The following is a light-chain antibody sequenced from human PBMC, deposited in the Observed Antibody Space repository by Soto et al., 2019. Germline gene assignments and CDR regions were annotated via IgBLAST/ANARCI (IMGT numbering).Light chain of an antibody. J-gene: IGLJ1*01. V-gene: IGLV1-40*01. Sequence: QSVLTQPPSVSGAPGQRVTISCTGSSSNIGAGYEVHWFQQLPGTAPKLLIYGNTNRPSGVLDRFSGSKSDTSASLAITGLQPEDEADYYCQSYDSSLSVLYVFGTGTKVTVL. CDR2: GNT. CDR3: QSYDSSLSVLYV. CDR1: SSNIGAGYE.